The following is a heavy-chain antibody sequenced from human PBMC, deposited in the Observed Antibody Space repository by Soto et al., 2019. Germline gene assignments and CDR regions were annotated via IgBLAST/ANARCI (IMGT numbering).Heavy chain of an antibody. CDR1: GFTFSSYG. D-gene: IGHD3-22*01. CDR2: FWYDGSKK. J-gene: IGHJ6*02. Sequence: GGSLRLSCVASGFTFSSYGMHWVRQAPGKGLVWVAFFWYDGSKKYYSVSVKGRFTISRDISENTLYVQINSLRSEDTAVYYCARATYFYDSSGYSGYGLDVWGQGTTVTVSS. CDR3: ARATYFYDSSGYSGYGLDV. V-gene: IGHV3-33*01.